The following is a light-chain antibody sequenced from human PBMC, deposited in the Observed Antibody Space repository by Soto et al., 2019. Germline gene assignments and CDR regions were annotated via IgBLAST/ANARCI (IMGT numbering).Light chain of an antibody. CDR1: SSDVNGYNY. Sequence: QSALTQPASVSGAPVQSITISCTGNSSDVNGYNYVSWYQQHPGKAPKLMIYDFSNRPSGVSNRFSGSKSGNTASLTISGLQAEDKTDYYCSSYTSSGIPCYVFGTGTKVTVL. CDR3: SSYTSSGIPCYV. J-gene: IGLJ1*01. CDR2: DFS. V-gene: IGLV2-14*01.